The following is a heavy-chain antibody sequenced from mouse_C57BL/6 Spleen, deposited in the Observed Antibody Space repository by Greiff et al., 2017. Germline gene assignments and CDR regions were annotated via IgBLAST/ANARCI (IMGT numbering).Heavy chain of an antibody. CDR1: GFTFSDYG. D-gene: IGHD1-1*02. CDR3: ARRWGFAY. J-gene: IGHJ3*01. V-gene: IGHV5-17*01. CDR2: ISSGSSTI. Sequence: VQLKESGGGLVKPGGSLKLSCAASGFTFSDYGMHWVRQAPEKGLEWVAYISSGSSTIYYADTVKGRFTISRDNAKNTLFLQMTSLRSEDTAMYYCARRWGFAYWGQGTLVTVSA.